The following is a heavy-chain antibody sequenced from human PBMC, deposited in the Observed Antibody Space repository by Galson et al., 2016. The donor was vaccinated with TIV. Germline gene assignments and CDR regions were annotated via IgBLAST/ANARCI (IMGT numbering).Heavy chain of an antibody. CDR1: GGTFKIHS. CDR3: ARLAPCGGDCYFFDD. V-gene: IGHV1-69*13. J-gene: IGHJ4*02. CDR2: IIPVFGTA. D-gene: IGHD2-21*01. Sequence: SVKVSCKASGGTFKIHSITWVRQAPGQGLEWMGGIIPVFGTANYAQSFRGRVTITADESTNTAYLQLSSLGSEDTAVYYCARLAPCGGDCYFFDDWGQGTLVTVSS.